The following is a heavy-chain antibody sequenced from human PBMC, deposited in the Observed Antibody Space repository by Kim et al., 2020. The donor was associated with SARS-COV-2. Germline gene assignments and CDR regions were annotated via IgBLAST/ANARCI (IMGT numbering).Heavy chain of an antibody. CDR3: AKDREYQLLSYGMDV. Sequence: GGSLRLSCAASGFTFDDYAMHWVRQAPGKGLEWVSGISWNSGSIGYADSVKGRFTISRDNAKNSLYLQMNSLRAEDTALYYCAKDREYQLLSYGMDVWGQGTTVTVSS. J-gene: IGHJ6*02. CDR1: GFTFDDYA. V-gene: IGHV3-9*01. D-gene: IGHD2-2*01. CDR2: ISWNSGSI.